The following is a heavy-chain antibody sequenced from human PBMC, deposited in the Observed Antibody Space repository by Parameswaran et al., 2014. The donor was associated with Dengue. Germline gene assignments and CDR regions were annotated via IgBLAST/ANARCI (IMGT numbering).Heavy chain of an antibody. CDR2: INPSGGST. Sequence: WVRQAPGQGLEWMGMINPSGGSTSYAQKFQGRVTMTRDTSTSTVYMELSSLRSEDTAVYYCARADEKYYDILTPYPEAGMDVWGQGTTVTVSS. J-gene: IGHJ6*02. V-gene: IGHV1-46*01. CDR3: ARADEKYYDILTPYPEAGMDV. D-gene: IGHD3-9*01.